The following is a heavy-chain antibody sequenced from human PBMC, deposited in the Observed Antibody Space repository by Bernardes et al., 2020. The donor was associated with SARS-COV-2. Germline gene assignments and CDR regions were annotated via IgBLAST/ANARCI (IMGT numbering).Heavy chain of an antibody. CDR1: GFTFSSYA. J-gene: IGHJ4*02. Sequence: GSLRLSCAASGFTFSSYAMSWVRQAPGKGLEWVSAISGSGGSTYYADSVKGRFTISRDNSKNTLYLQMNSLRAEDTAVYYCAKDPKHIVVVTASDYWGQGTLVTVSS. CDR2: ISGSGGST. V-gene: IGHV3-23*01. D-gene: IGHD2-21*02. CDR3: AKDPKHIVVVTASDY.